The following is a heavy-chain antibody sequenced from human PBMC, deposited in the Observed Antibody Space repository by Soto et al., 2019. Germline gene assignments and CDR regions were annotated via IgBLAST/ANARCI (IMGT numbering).Heavy chain of an antibody. J-gene: IGHJ4*02. D-gene: IGHD1-26*01. CDR1: ARTFSISA. CDR3: ARGTEWEQPSNQYYFDY. CDR2: IIPTLGTI. V-gene: IGHV1-69*06. Sequence: QVQLVQSGTEVKAPGSSVTVSCKTSARTFSISAFSWVRQAPGQGLEWVGGIIPTLGTIHVAQRFQGRVTFTADKSTNTAYMELNSLTSEDTALYYCARGTEWEQPSNQYYFDYWGQGTLVTVSS.